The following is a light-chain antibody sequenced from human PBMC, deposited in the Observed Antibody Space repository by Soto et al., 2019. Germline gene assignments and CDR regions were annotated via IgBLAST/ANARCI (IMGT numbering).Light chain of an antibody. J-gene: IGKJ5*01. CDR1: QSISGW. CDR3: QQSYTTPPT. CDR2: KAS. V-gene: IGKV1-5*03. Sequence: DIQMTQSPSTLSASVGDRVTITCRASQSISGWLAWYQQKPGKAPNLLIYKASSLESGVPSRFSGSGSGTEFTLTISSLQPDDFATYYCQQSYTTPPTFGQGTRLEIK.